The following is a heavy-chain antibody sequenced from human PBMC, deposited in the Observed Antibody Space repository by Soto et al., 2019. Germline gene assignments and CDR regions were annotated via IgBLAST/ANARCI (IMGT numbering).Heavy chain of an antibody. CDR2: IWYDGSNK. Sequence: GGSLRLSCAASGFTFSSYGMHWVRQAPGKGLEWVAVIWYDGSNKYYADSVKGRFTISRDNSKNTLYLQMNSLRAEDTAVYYCARELADVTPHYYMDVWGKGTTVTVSS. D-gene: IGHD4-4*01. J-gene: IGHJ6*03. V-gene: IGHV3-33*01. CDR3: ARELADVTPHYYMDV. CDR1: GFTFSSYG.